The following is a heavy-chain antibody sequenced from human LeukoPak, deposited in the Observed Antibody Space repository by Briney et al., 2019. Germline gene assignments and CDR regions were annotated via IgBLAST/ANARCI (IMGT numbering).Heavy chain of an antibody. CDR1: GYTFSDHH. D-gene: IGHD6-19*01. CDR2: ISPDSGST. Sequence: ASVKVSCKASGYTFSDHHMHWVRQAPGQGLEWMGKISPDSGSTTYAQNFQDRVTMTTDTSTSTAYMELRSLRSDDTAVYYCAREGRDSSGWDTYNWFDPWGQGTLVTVSS. CDR3: AREGRDSSGWDTYNWFDP. V-gene: IGHV1-46*01. J-gene: IGHJ5*02.